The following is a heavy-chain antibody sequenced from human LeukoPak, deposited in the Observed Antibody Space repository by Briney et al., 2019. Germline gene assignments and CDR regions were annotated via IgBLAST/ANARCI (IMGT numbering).Heavy chain of an antibody. CDR1: GFTFSDYS. CDR2: MRTTSSI. V-gene: IGHV3-69-1*01. CDR3: VRDLNWAFES. Sequence: GGSLRLSCAASGFTFSDYSMNWLRQAPGMGLEWISYMRTTSSIFYADSVKGRFTISRGNDENSLYLQMNTLRPEDTAVYYCVRDLNWAFESWGQGTLVTVSS. D-gene: IGHD7-27*01. J-gene: IGHJ4*02.